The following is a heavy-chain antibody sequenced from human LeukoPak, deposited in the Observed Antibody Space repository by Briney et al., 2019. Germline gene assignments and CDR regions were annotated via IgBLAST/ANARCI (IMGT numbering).Heavy chain of an antibody. CDR3: ARSFVRGVMDY. V-gene: IGHV4-39*07. D-gene: IGHD3-10*02. CDR2: IYYSGST. CDR1: GGSISSSSYY. Sequence: PSETLSLTCTVSGGSISSSSYYWGWIRQPPGKGLEWIGSIYYSGSTYYNPSLKSRVTISVDTSKNQFSLKLSSVTAADTAVYYCARSFVRGVMDYWGQGTLVTVSS. J-gene: IGHJ4*02.